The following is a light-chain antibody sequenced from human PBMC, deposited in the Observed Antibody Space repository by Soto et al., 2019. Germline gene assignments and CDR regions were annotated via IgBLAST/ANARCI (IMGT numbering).Light chain of an antibody. CDR1: SSDVGGYDY. J-gene: IGLJ2*01. V-gene: IGLV2-14*01. Sequence: QSVLTQPASVSGSPGQSITISCTGTSSDVGGYDYVSWFQQYPGKAPSLMLYDVYRRPSGVSYRFSGSKSGNPASLTISGLLAEDEADYYCSSYTTTSTVVFGGGTKLTVL. CDR3: SSYTTTSTVV. CDR2: DVY.